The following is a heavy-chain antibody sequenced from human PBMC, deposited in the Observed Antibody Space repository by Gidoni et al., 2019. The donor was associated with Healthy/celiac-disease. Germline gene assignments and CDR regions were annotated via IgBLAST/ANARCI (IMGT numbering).Heavy chain of an antibody. Sequence: QVQLVQSGAEVKKPGSSVKVSCKASGGTFSSYAISWVRQAPGQGLEWMGGIIPIFGTSNYAQKFQGRVTITADDSTSTAYMGLSSLRSEDTAVYYCAGGDCGGDCYSSWYFDLWGRGTLVTVSS. D-gene: IGHD2-21*01. V-gene: IGHV1-69*01. J-gene: IGHJ2*01. CDR2: IIPIFGTS. CDR3: AGGDCGGDCYSSWYFDL. CDR1: GGTFSSYA.